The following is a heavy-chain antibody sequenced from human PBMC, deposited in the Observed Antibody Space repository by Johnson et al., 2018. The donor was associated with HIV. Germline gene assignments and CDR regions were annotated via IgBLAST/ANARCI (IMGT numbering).Heavy chain of an antibody. V-gene: IGHV3-30*02. J-gene: IGHJ3*02. CDR2: IRYDGSNK. CDR1: GFTFSSYG. CDR3: AKDLVVINVRYAFHI. Sequence: PGGSLRLSCAASGFTFSSYGMHWVRQAPGKGLEWVAFIRYDGSNKYYGDSVKGRFTISRDNFKNTLYLQMNSLGVEDTAVYYCAKDLVVINVRYAFHIWGQGTMVTVSS. D-gene: IGHD3-22*01.